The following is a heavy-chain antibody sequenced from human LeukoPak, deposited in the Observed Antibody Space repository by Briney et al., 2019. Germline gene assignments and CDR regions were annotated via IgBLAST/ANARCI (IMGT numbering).Heavy chain of an antibody. V-gene: IGHV4-4*02. Sequence: SETLSLACAVSGGSIMTTNWWSWVRQPPGKGLEWIGEVHLSGATNYNPSLESRVSMSIDTSKNQMSLKLTSVTAADTAIYFCTRESGAFSPFGFWGEGTLVTVSS. J-gene: IGHJ4*02. CDR3: TRESGAFSPFGF. CDR1: GGSIMTTNW. CDR2: VHLSGAT. D-gene: IGHD1-26*01.